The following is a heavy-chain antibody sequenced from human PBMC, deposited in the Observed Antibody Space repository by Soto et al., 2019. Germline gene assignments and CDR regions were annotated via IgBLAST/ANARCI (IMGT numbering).Heavy chain of an antibody. J-gene: IGHJ4*02. CDR2: ILHTGST. D-gene: IGHD2-8*01. CDR3: ARSPWILISYYFDS. V-gene: IGHV4-39*01. CDR1: GGSISSSDYY. Sequence: QLQLQESGPGLVRPSETLPLTCSVTGGSISSSDYYWVWIRQPPGKGLEWIVSILHTGSTYYNPSLESRVTISVDTSKNQFSLQLSSVTAADTAVYYCARSPWILISYYFDSWGQGTLVTVSS.